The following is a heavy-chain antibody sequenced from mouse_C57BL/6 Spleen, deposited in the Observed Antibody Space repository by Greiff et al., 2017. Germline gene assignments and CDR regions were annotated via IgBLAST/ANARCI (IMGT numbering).Heavy chain of an antibody. J-gene: IGHJ3*01. CDR3: ARQGGQGGFAY. Sequence: EVQRVESGGGLVQPGGSLKLSCAASGFTFSDYYMYWVRQTPEKRLEWVAYISNGGGSTYYPDTVKGRFTISRDNAKNTLYLQMSRLKSEDTAMYYCARQGGQGGFAYWGQGTLVTVSA. CDR2: ISNGGGST. V-gene: IGHV5-12*01. CDR1: GFTFSDYY.